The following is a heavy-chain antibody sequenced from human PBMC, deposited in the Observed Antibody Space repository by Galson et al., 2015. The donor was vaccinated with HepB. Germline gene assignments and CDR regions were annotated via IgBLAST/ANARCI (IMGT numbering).Heavy chain of an antibody. CDR1: GFSLSTSGVG. CDR3: AHTTFTVTLTY. D-gene: IGHD4-17*01. V-gene: IGHV2-5*02. J-gene: IGHJ4*02. CDR2: IYWDDDK. Sequence: PALVKPTQTLTLTCTFSGFSLSTSGVGVGWIRQPPGKALEWLALIYWDDDKRYSPSLKSRLTITKDTSKNQLVLTMTNMDPVDTASYYCAHTTFTVTLTYWGQGTLVTVSS.